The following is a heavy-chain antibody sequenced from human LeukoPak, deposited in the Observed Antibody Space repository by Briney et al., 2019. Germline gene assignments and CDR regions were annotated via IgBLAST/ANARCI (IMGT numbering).Heavy chain of an antibody. Sequence: SETLSLTCTVSSYSISNGYYWGWIRQPPGKGLEWVGSIYHRGSTYYNPSLKSRVTISVDTSKNQFSLKLSSVTAADTAVYYCARGDVLRNFDWFGSLDPWGQGTLVTVSS. V-gene: IGHV4-38-2*02. J-gene: IGHJ5*02. CDR3: ARGDVLRNFDWFGSLDP. CDR1: SYSISNGYY. D-gene: IGHD3-9*01. CDR2: IYHRGST.